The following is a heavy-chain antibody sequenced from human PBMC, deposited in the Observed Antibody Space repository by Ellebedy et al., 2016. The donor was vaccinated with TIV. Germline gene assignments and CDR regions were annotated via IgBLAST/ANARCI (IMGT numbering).Heavy chain of an antibody. V-gene: IGHV3-72*01. CDR3: TAGAQGSGSHDH. J-gene: IGHJ4*02. CDR1: GFTFTNYW. Sequence: GESLKISCAASGFTFTNYWMSWVRQAPGKGLEWVGRVRQKVRSYTTEYAASVKGRFTISRDDSKNSLYLQMNSLKTEDTALYYCTAGAQGSGSHDHWGQGTLVTVSS. D-gene: IGHD2-15*01. CDR2: VRQKVRSYTT.